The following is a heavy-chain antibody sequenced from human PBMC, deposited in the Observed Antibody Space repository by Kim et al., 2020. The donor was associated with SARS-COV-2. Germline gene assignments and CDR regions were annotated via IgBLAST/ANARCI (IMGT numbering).Heavy chain of an antibody. CDR1: GGSISSYY. D-gene: IGHD4-17*01. CDR2: NYYSGST. V-gene: IGHV4-59*13. Sequence: SETLSLTCTVSGGSISSYYWSWIRQPPGKGLEWIGYNYYSGSTNYNPSLKSRVTISVDTSKNQFSLKLSSVTAADTAVYYCAREGTTLDPWGQGTLVTVSS. CDR3: AREGTTLDP. J-gene: IGHJ5*02.